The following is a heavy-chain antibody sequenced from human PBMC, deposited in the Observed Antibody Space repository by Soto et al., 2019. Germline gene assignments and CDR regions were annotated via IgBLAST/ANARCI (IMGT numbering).Heavy chain of an antibody. Sequence: QVQLVESGGGVVQPGRSLRLSCAASGFTFSDYGMYWVRQAPGKGLEWVAMIWYDGSRQFYADSVKGRFTVSRDNSKNTLYLQMNSLRAEDTAVYYCARVGYGDYLNDFDYWGQGTLVTVSS. CDR1: GFTFSDYG. J-gene: IGHJ4*02. CDR3: ARVGYGDYLNDFDY. D-gene: IGHD4-17*01. V-gene: IGHV3-33*01. CDR2: IWYDGSRQ.